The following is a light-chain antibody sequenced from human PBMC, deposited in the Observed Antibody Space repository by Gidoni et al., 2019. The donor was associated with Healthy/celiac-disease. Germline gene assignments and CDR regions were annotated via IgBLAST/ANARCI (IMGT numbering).Light chain of an antibody. CDR1: QSANNN. J-gene: IGKJ2*01. V-gene: IGKV3-15*01. CDR3: QQYNNWPPVT. CDR2: GAS. Sequence: EIVMTQSPATLSVSPGETATLSCRASQSANNNLAWYQQKPGQAPRLLIYGASTRATGIPARVRGSGSGKEFTLTISSLQSEDFAVYYCQQYNNWPPVTFGQGTKLEIK.